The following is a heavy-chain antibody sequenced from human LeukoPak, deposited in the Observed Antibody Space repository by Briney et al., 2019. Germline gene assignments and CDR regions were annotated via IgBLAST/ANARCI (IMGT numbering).Heavy chain of an antibody. V-gene: IGHV3-74*01. CDR3: VRDGDDYNFDY. D-gene: IGHD5-24*01. CDR2: VKGDGSFT. J-gene: IGHJ4*02. Sequence: GGSLRLSCAASGFTFRNYWMHWVRQAPGKGLVWVSRVKGDGSFTDYADSVKGRFTISRDNAKNTLYLQMYSLRAEDTAAYYCVRDGDDYNFDYWGQGSLVTVSS. CDR1: GFTFRNYW.